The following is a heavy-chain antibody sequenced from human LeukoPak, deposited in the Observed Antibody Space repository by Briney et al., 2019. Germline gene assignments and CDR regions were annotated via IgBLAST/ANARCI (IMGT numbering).Heavy chain of an antibody. Sequence: SETLSLTCTVSGGSISSSPYYWGWIRQPPGKGLEWIGSIYYSGTTHYSPSLESRVTISVDTSKNQFSLKLSSVTAADTAVYYCARDDSMVRGVIPVYWGQGTLVTVSS. CDR1: GGSISSSPYY. D-gene: IGHD3-10*01. CDR3: ARDDSMVRGVIPVY. V-gene: IGHV4-39*07. CDR2: IYYSGTT. J-gene: IGHJ4*02.